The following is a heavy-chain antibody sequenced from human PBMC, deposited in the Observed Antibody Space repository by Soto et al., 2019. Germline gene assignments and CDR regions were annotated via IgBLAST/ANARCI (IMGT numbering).Heavy chain of an antibody. CDR3: AKERDGFWSGVLGVYGMDV. J-gene: IGHJ6*02. Sequence: ASVKVSCKASGYTFTSYGISWVRQAPGQGLEWMGWISAYNGKTNYTQNLQGRLTMTTDTSTSTAYMELRSLRSDDTAVYYCAKERDGFWSGVLGVYGMDVWGQGTTVTVSS. CDR1: GYTFTSYG. CDR2: ISAYNGKT. D-gene: IGHD3-3*01. V-gene: IGHV1-18*01.